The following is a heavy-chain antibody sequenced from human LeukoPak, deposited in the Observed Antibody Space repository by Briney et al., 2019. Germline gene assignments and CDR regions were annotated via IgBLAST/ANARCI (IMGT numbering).Heavy chain of an antibody. J-gene: IGHJ4*02. CDR2: INHSGST. D-gene: IGHD4-17*01. V-gene: IGHV4-34*01. CDR1: GGSFSGYY. CDR3: ARSTTVTSLDY. Sequence: SETLSLTCAVYGGSFSGYYWSWIRQPPGKELEWIGEINHSGSTNYNPSLKSRVTISVDTSKNQFSLKLSSVTAADTAVYYCARSTTVTSLDYWGQGTLVTVSS.